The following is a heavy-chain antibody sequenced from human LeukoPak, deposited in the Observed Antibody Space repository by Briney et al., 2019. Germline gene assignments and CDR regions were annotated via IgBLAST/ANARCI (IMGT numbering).Heavy chain of an antibody. CDR1: GGSFSGYY. Sequence: KPSETLSLTCAVYGGSFSGYYWSWIRQPPGKGREWHGEINHSGSTNYNPSLKSRVTISVDTSKNQFSLKLSSVTAADTAVYYCARVDIMITFGGPMDVWGKGTTVTVSS. J-gene: IGHJ6*04. CDR3: ARVDIMITFGGPMDV. D-gene: IGHD3-16*01. V-gene: IGHV4-34*01. CDR2: INHSGST.